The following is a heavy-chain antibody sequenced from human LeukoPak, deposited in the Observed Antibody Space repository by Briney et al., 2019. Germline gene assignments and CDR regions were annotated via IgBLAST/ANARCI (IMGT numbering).Heavy chain of an antibody. J-gene: IGHJ4*02. CDR3: ARRPSRYCSGGSCYSTYYFDY. CDR2: IYYSGST. Sequence: SETLSLTCTVSGGSISSSSYYWGWIRQPPGTGLEGIGSIYYSGSTYYNPSLKSRVTISVDTSKNQFSLKLSSVTAADTAVYYCARRPSRYCSGGSCYSTYYFDYWGQGTLVTVSS. CDR1: GGSISSSSYY. V-gene: IGHV4-39*01. D-gene: IGHD2-15*01.